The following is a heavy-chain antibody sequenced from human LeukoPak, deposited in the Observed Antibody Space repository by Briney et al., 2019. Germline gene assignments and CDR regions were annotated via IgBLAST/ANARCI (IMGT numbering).Heavy chain of an antibody. CDR3: ARDVNAKYYYDSSGYYY. Sequence: GGSLRLSCAASGFTFSSYSMNWVRQAPGKGLEWVANIKQDGSEKYYVDSVKGRFTISRDNAKNSLYLQMNSLRAEDTAVYYCARDVNAKYYYDSSGYYYWGQGTLVTVSS. J-gene: IGHJ4*02. V-gene: IGHV3-7*03. D-gene: IGHD3-22*01. CDR1: GFTFSSYS. CDR2: IKQDGSEK.